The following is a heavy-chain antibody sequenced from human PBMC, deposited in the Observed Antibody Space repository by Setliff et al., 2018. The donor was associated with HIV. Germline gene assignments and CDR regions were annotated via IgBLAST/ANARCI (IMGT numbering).Heavy chain of an antibody. CDR2: IYDSGST. V-gene: IGHV4-39*02. J-gene: IGHJ3*01. Sequence: SETLSLTCSVYGVSISSSNSYWGWIRQPPGKRLEWLGSIYDSGSTSYNTSLSSRVTISVDTSKNQVSLRLSSVTAADTGVYYCARAGDYYDSGGYLTRGPAALDLWGQGTLVTVSS. CDR3: ARAGDYYDSGGYLTRGPAALDL. D-gene: IGHD3-22*01. CDR1: GVSISSSNSY.